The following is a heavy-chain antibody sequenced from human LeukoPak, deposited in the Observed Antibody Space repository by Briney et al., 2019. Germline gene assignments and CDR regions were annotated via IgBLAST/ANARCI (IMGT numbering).Heavy chain of an antibody. CDR1: GFTFSTYA. V-gene: IGHV3-23*01. CDR3: ARGLYYGSGSYFDY. CDR2: ISGSGGST. J-gene: IGHJ4*02. D-gene: IGHD3-10*01. Sequence: GGSLRLSCAASGFTFSTYAMTWVRQAPGEGLEWVSGISGSGGSTYYTDSVKGRFTISRDNSKNTLYLQMNSLRAEDTAVYYCARGLYYGSGSYFDYWGQGTLVTVSS.